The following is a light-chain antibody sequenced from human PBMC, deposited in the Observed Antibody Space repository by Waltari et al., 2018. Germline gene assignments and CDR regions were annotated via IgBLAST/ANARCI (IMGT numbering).Light chain of an antibody. CDR3: SSYTSTNIPVI. J-gene: IGLJ2*01. CDR2: DVT. Sequence: QSALTQPASVSGSPGQAITIFCTGTSTDIGGYNYVSWYQQHPGRAPKLIIYDVTVRPSGVSGRFSGSKSGNTASLSISDLHTEDEADYYCSSYTSTNIPVIFGGGTKLTVL. CDR1: STDIGGYNY. V-gene: IGLV2-14*03.